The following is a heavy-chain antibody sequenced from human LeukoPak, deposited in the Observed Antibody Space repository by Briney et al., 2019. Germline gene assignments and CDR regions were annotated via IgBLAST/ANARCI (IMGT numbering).Heavy chain of an antibody. V-gene: IGHV1-24*01. D-gene: IGHD3-10*01. J-gene: IGHJ4*02. CDR2: FDPEDGET. Sequence: ASVNVSCKVSGYTLTELSMHWVRQAPGKGLEWMGGFDPEDGETIYAQKFQGRVTMTEDTSTDTAYMELSSLRSEDTAVYYCATAMVRGVGLDYWGQGTLVTVSS. CDR1: GYTLTELS. CDR3: ATAMVRGVGLDY.